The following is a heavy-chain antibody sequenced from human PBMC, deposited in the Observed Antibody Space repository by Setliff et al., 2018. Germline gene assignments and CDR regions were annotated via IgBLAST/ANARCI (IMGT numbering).Heavy chain of an antibody. J-gene: IGHJ4*02. D-gene: IGHD3-3*01. Sequence: PSETLSLTCTVSGGSISSSSYYWGWIRQPPGKGLEWIGSIYYSGSTYYNPSLKSRVTISVDTSKNQFSLKLSSVTAADTAVYYCARGGKILGWLYAHDYWGQGTLVTVSS. V-gene: IGHV4-39*07. CDR1: GGSISSSSYY. CDR3: ARGGKILGWLYAHDY. CDR2: IYYSGST.